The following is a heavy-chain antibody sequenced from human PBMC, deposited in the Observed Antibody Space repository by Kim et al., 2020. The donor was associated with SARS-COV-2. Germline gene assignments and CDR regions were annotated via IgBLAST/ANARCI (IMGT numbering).Heavy chain of an antibody. V-gene: IGHV1-18*04. CDR2: ISAYNGNT. D-gene: IGHD1-7*01. J-gene: IGHJ3*02. Sequence: ASVKVSCKASGYTFTSYGISWVRQAPGQGLEWMGWISAYNGNTNYAQKLQGRVTMTTDTSTSTAYMELRSLRSDDTAVYYCARDQRHNWNYDAFDIWGQGTMVTVSS. CDR1: GYTFTSYG. CDR3: ARDQRHNWNYDAFDI.